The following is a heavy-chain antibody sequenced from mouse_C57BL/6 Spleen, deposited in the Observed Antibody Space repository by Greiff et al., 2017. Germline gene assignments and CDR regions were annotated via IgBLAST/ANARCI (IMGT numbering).Heavy chain of an antibody. CDR1: GYTFTDYN. D-gene: IGHD1-1*01. J-gene: IGHJ2*01. V-gene: IGHV1-18*01. Sequence: VQLQQSGPELAKPGASVKIPCKASGYTFTDYNMDWVKQSHGKSLEWIGDINPNNGGTIYNQKFKGKATLTVDKSSSTAYMELRSLTSEDTAVYYCARLGRSRGAYFDYWGQGTTLTVSS. CDR3: ARLGRSRGAYFDY. CDR2: INPNNGGT.